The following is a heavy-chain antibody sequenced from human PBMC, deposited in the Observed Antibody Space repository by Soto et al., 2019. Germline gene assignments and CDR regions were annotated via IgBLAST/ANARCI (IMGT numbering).Heavy chain of an antibody. CDR1: GFTFSSYA. Sequence: EVQLLESGGGLVQPGGSLRLSCAASGFTFSSYAMSWVRQAPGKGLEWVSAISGSGGSTYYADSVKGRFTISRDNSKNTLYLQMNSLRDEDTAVYYGAKGADYYDSSGYYYGAFDIWGQGTMVTVSS. CDR2: ISGSGGST. V-gene: IGHV3-23*01. CDR3: AKGADYYDSSGYYYGAFDI. J-gene: IGHJ3*02. D-gene: IGHD3-22*01.